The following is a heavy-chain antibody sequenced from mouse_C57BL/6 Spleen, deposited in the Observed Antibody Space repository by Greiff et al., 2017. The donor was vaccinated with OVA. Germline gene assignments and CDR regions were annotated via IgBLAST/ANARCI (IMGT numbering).Heavy chain of an antibody. CDR1: GYAFSSSW. J-gene: IGHJ3*01. CDR3: AEGGPGDWFAY. Sequence: QVQLQQSGPELVKPGASVKISCKASGYAFSSSWMNWVKQRPGKGLEWIGRIYPGDGDTNYNGKFKGKATLTADKSSSTAYMQLSSLTSEDSAVYFCAEGGPGDWFAYWGQGTLVTVSA. CDR2: IYPGDGDT. V-gene: IGHV1-82*01.